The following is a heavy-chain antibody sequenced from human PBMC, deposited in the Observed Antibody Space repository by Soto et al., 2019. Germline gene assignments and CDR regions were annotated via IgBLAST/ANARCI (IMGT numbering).Heavy chain of an antibody. V-gene: IGHV1-46*03. Sequence: QVQLVQSGAEVKKPGASVKVSCKASGYTFTSYYMRWVRQAPGQGLEWMGIINPSGGSTSYAQKFQGRVTMTRDTSTSTVYMELSSLRSEDTAVYYCARFASGIAPMDVWGKGTTVTVSS. D-gene: IGHD6-13*01. J-gene: IGHJ6*04. CDR3: ARFASGIAPMDV. CDR2: INPSGGST. CDR1: GYTFTSYY.